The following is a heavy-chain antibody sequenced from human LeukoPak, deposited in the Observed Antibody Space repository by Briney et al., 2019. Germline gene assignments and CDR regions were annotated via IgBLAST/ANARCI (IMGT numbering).Heavy chain of an antibody. D-gene: IGHD6-13*01. J-gene: IGHJ6*02. CDR2: ISSSSSTI. Sequence: GGSLRLSCAASGFTFSSYSMNWVRQAPGKGLEWVSYISSSSSTIYYADSVKGRFTISRDNAKNSLYLQMNSLGAEDTAVYYCARDPPYSSSWYHGMDVWGQGTTVTVSS. CDR3: ARDPPYSSSWYHGMDV. V-gene: IGHV3-48*01. CDR1: GFTFSSYS.